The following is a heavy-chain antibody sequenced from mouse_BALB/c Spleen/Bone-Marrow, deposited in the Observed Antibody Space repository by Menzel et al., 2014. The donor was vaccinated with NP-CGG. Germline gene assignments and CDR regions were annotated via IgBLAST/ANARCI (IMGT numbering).Heavy chain of an antibody. CDR3: ARYRLGTYFDY. CDR2: VDPANGNT. D-gene: IGHD2-14*01. J-gene: IGHJ2*01. V-gene: IGHV14-3*02. CDR1: GFNIKDTY. Sequence: EVHLVESGAELVKPGASVKLPCTASGFNIKDTYMHWVKQRPEQGLEWIGRVDPANGNTKYDPKFQGKATITADTSSNTAYLQLSSLTSEDTAVYYCARYRLGTYFDYWGQGTTFTVSS.